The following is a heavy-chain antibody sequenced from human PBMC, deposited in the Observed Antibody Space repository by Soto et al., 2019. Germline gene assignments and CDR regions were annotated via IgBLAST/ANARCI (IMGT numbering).Heavy chain of an antibody. CDR1: GFTFSSYW. D-gene: IGHD5-18*01. Sequence: GGSLRLSCAASGFTFSSYWMSWVRQAPGKGLEWVANIKQDGSEKYYVDSVKGRFTISRDNAKNSLYLQMNSLRAEGTAVYYFPREAGERKKYSCGYYDMDVWGQGTTVTVSS. V-gene: IGHV3-7*03. J-gene: IGHJ6*02. CDR3: PREAGERKKYSCGYYDMDV. CDR2: IKQDGSEK.